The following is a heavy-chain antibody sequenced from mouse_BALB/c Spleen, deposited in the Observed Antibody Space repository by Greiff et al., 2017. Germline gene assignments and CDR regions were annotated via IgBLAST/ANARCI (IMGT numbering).Heavy chain of an antibody. CDR1: GYTFTDYW. J-gene: IGHJ2*01. V-gene: IGHV1-69*01. CDR3: AMGGYDRMDY. D-gene: IGHD2-2*01. Sequence: QVQLKQPGAELVMPGASVKMSCKASGYTFTDYWMHWVKQRPGQGLEWIGAIDTSDSYTSYNQKFKGKATLTVDESSSTAYMQLSSLTSEDSAVYYCAMGGYDRMDYWGQGTTLTVSS. CDR2: IDTSDSYT.